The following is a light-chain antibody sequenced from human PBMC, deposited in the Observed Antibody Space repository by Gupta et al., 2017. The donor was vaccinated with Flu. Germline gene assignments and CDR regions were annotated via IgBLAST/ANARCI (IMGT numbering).Light chain of an antibody. CDR3: QQTYSTPWT. J-gene: IGKJ1*01. CDR1: QNMSSY. V-gene: IGKV1-39*01. CDR2: ASS. Sequence: DIQMTQSPSSLSASVGDRVTITCRASQNMSSYLNWYQQKPGKAPKLLIFASSNLRSEVPARFSGSGSGTDFTLIINSLQAEDVATYYCQQTYSTPWTFGQGTKVEIK.